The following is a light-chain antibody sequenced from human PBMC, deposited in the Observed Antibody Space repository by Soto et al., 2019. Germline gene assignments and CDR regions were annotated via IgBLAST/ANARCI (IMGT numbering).Light chain of an antibody. V-gene: IGKV3-15*01. J-gene: IGKJ2*01. CDR1: QSVSAN. Sequence: EIVMTQSPATLSVSPGERATLSCRASQSVSANLAWYQQKPGQDPRLLIYGAFTRATGIPARFSGSGSGTEFPLTISSLQSEDCAVYYCQQYNNWPPYTFGQGTKLEIK. CDR3: QQYNNWPPYT. CDR2: GAF.